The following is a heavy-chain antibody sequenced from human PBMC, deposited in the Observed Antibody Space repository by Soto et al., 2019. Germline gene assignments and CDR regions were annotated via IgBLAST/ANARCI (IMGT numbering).Heavy chain of an antibody. CDR1: VYSIRSGYY. J-gene: IGHJ4*02. Sequence: SETLSLTCAVSVYSIRSGYYWGWIRQPPGKGLEWIGSIYHSGSTYYNPSLKSRVNISADTSKNQFSLKLSSVTAADTAVYYCARGPGIGGAIDDWGLGTLVPVS. D-gene: IGHD1-26*01. V-gene: IGHV4-38-2*01. CDR3: ARGPGIGGAIDD. CDR2: IYHSGST.